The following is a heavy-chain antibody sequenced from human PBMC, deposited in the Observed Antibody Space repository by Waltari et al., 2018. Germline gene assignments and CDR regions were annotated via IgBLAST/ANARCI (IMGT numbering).Heavy chain of an antibody. Sequence: QVQLVQSGSEVKKPGASAKVSCKAPGYTFTRYEINWGGQATGQGLEGMGWTNPNSGNTGYAQKFQGRVTMTRNTSISTAYMELSSLRSEDTAVYYCARGGGSGNWFDPWGQGTLVTVSS. CDR1: GYTFTRYE. V-gene: IGHV1-8*01. CDR2: TNPNSGNT. CDR3: ARGGGSGNWFDP. J-gene: IGHJ5*02. D-gene: IGHD3-10*01.